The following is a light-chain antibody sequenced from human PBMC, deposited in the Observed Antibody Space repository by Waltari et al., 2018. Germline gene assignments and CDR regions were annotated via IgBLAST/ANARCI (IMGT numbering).Light chain of an antibody. Sequence: SYVLTQPPPASVAPGETARITCGGNNIERKSVHWYRQRPGQAPVVVISYDNDRAAGIPERFSGSNSGNTATLTISRVEAGDEADYYCQVWDANTDPGVFGTGTEVTVL. J-gene: IGLJ1*01. V-gene: IGLV3-21*01. CDR1: NIERKS. CDR3: QVWDANTDPGV. CDR2: YDN.